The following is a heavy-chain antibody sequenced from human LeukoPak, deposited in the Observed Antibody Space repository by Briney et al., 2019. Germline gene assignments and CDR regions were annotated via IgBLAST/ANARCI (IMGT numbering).Heavy chain of an antibody. J-gene: IGHJ4*02. Sequence: PGGSLRLSCAASGFTFDDYAMHWVRQAPGKGLEWVSLISGDGGSTYYADSVKGRFTISRDNSKNSLYLQMNSLRTEDTALYYCAKDMDGYSSSWYGSPDYWGRGTLVTVSS. D-gene: IGHD6-13*01. V-gene: IGHV3-43*02. CDR3: AKDMDGYSSSWYGSPDY. CDR2: ISGDGGST. CDR1: GFTFDDYA.